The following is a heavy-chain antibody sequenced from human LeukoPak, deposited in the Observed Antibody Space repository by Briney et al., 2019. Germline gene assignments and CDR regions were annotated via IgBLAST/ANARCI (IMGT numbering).Heavy chain of an antibody. CDR2: IYSDGST. Sequence: GGSLRLSCEASGFTVSSNYMSWVRQAPGKGLEWVSVIYSDGSTYYADSVKGRFTISRDSSKNTLYLQMNSLRAEDTTVYYCAKVYGWYGEGYFDYWGQGTLVTVSS. V-gene: IGHV3-53*01. J-gene: IGHJ4*02. CDR1: GFTVSSNY. D-gene: IGHD3-10*01. CDR3: AKVYGWYGEGYFDY.